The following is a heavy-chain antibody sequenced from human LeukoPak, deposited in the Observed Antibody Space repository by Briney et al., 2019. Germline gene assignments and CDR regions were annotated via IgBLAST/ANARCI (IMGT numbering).Heavy chain of an antibody. CDR2: IIPIFGTA. CDR3: ASSPHYDILTGPFDY. V-gene: IGHV1-69*05. J-gene: IGHJ4*02. CDR1: GGTFSSYA. D-gene: IGHD3-9*01. Sequence: PVKVSCKASGGTFSSYAISWVRQAPGQGLEWMGGIIPIFGTANYAQKFQGRVTSTTDESTSTAYMELSSLRSEDTAVYYCASSPHYDILTGPFDYWGQGTLVTVSS.